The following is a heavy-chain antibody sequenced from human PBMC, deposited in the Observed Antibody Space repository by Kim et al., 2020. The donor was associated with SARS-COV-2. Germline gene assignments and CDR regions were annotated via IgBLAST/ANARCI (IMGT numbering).Heavy chain of an antibody. CDR1: GFTFSSYS. J-gene: IGHJ2*01. D-gene: IGHD2-15*01. Sequence: GGSLRLSCAASGFTFSSYSMNWVRQAPGKGLEWVSSISSSSSYIYYADSVKGRFTISRDNAKNSLYLQMNSLRAEDTAVYYCARVFPLPRNWYFDLWGRGTLVTVSS. CDR2: ISSSSSYI. CDR3: ARVFPLPRNWYFDL. V-gene: IGHV3-21*01.